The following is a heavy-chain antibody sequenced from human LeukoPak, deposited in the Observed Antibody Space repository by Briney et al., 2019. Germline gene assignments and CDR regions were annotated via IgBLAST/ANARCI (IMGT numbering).Heavy chain of an antibody. J-gene: IGHJ6*03. CDR2: IIPIFGTA. CDR1: GGTFSSYA. D-gene: IGHD3-22*01. V-gene: IGHV1-69*06. Sequence: SVKVSCKASGGTFSSYAISWVRQAPGQGLEWVGGIIPIFGTANYAQKFQGRVTITADKSTSAAYMELSSLRSGDTAVYYCAREIGCSGYSEDYYYYYMDVWGKGTTVTVSS. CDR3: AREIGCSGYSEDYYYYYMDV.